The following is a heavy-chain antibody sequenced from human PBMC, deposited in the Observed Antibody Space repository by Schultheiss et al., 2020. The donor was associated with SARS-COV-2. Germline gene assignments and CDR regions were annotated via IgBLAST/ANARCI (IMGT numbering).Heavy chain of an antibody. J-gene: IGHJ4*02. CDR2: ISSSGSTI. Sequence: GGSLRLSCAASGFGFSSYAMYWVRQAPGKGLEWVSYISSSGSTIYYADSVKGRFTISRDNAKNSLYLQMNSLRAEDTALYYCAKGRYDILTGFLTLYYFDYWGQGTLVTVSS. CDR3: AKGRYDILTGFLTLYYFDY. V-gene: IGHV3-48*03. CDR1: GFGFSSYA. D-gene: IGHD3-9*01.